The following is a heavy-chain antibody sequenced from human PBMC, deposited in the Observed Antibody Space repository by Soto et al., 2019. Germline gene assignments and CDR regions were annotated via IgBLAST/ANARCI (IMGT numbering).Heavy chain of an antibody. J-gene: IGHJ4*02. Sequence: ASVKVSCKASGGTFSSYAISWVRQAPGQGLEWMGGISPIYGTTNYAQKLQGRVTMTTDTSTSTAYMELRSLRSDDTAVYYCARHPYYDSSGYDYWGQGTLVTVSS. D-gene: IGHD3-22*01. CDR3: ARHPYYDSSGYDY. V-gene: IGHV1-18*01. CDR2: ISPIYGTT. CDR1: GGTFSSYA.